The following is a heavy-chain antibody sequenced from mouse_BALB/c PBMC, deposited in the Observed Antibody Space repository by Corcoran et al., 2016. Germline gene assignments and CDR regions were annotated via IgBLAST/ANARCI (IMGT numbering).Heavy chain of an antibody. CDR1: GYTFTNYG. J-gene: IGHJ3*01. Sequence: QIQLVQSGPELKKPGDTVKISCKASGYTFTNYGMNWVKQAPGKGLKWMGWINTNTGEPTYAEEFKGRFAFSLETSASTAYLQINNLKNEDTATYFCATWAWCAYWGQGTLVTVSA. V-gene: IGHV9-3*02. CDR2: INTNTGEP. CDR3: ATWAWCAY.